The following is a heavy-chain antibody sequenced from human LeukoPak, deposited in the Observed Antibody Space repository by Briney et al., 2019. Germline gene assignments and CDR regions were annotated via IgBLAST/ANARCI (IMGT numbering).Heavy chain of an antibody. CDR1: GYTFTDYC. V-gene: IGHV1-2*02. CDR3: ARVRVYSSGWNFDY. CDR2: INSNSGST. J-gene: IGHJ4*02. D-gene: IGHD6-19*01. Sequence: GASVKVSCKASGYTFTDYCVHRVRQAPGQGLEWMGWINSNSGSTSYAQNFQGRVTMTRDTSISTLYVELSSLRSDDTAVYYCARVRVYSSGWNFDYWGQGTLVTVSS.